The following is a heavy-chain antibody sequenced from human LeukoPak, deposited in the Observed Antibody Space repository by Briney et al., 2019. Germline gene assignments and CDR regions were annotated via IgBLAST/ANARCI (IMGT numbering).Heavy chain of an antibody. CDR2: IYYSGST. V-gene: IGHV4-61*08. J-gene: IGHJ5*02. CDR3: ARVLNWFDP. CDR1: GASIRSGDYY. Sequence: PSETLSLTCTVSGASIRSGDYYWSWIRQPPGKGLEWIGYIYYSGSTNYNPSLKSRVTISVDTSKNQFSLKLSSVTAADTAVYYCARVLNWFDPWGQGTLVTVSS.